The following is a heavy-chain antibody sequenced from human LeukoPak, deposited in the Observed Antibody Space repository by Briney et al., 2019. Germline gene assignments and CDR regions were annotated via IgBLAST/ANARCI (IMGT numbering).Heavy chain of an antibody. Sequence: GGSLRLSCAASGFTFSSYSMNWVRQAPGKGLEWVSSISSSSSYIYYADSVKGRFTISRDNAKNSLYLQMNSLRADDTAVYYCARLARGHCSSTSCYFPFDYWGQGTLVTVSS. CDR1: GFTFSSYS. D-gene: IGHD2-2*01. CDR2: ISSSSSYI. V-gene: IGHV3-21*01. CDR3: ARLARGHCSSTSCYFPFDY. J-gene: IGHJ4*02.